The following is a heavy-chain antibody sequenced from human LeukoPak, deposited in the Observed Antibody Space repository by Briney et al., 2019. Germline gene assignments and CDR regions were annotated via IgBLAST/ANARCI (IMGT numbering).Heavy chain of an antibody. D-gene: IGHD5-24*01. CDR2: FDPEDGET. J-gene: IGHJ4*02. V-gene: IGHV1-24*01. CDR1: RYTLTELS. Sequence: ASVKVSCKVSRYTLTELSMNWVRQAPGKGLGWMGGFDPEDGETIYAQKFQGRVTMTEDTSTDTAYMELSSLRSEDTAVYYCATGVEMATILPHYWGQGTLVTVSS. CDR3: ATGVEMATILPHY.